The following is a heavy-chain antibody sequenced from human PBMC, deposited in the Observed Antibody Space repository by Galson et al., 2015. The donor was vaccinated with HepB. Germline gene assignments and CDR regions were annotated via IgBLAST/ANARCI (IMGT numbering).Heavy chain of an antibody. Sequence: SLRLSCAASEFILSMYWMNWVRQAPGKGLEWEANIKEDGSEKNYVDSVKGRFTISRDNAKNSLYLQMNSLRAEDTAIYYCARVKRGEWYSFYYYGTDAWGQGTTVTVSS. CDR3: ARVKRGEWYSFYYYGTDA. D-gene: IGHD3-10*01. CDR2: IKEDGSEK. V-gene: IGHV3-7*05. CDR1: EFILSMYW. J-gene: IGHJ6*02.